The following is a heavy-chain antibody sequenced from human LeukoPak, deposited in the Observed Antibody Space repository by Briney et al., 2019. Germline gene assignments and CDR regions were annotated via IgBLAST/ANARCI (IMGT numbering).Heavy chain of an antibody. CDR2: INPNSGGT. V-gene: IGHV1-2*02. CDR1: GYTFTDYY. D-gene: IGHD1-26*01. Sequence: ASVKVSCKASGYTFTDYYMHWVRQAPGQGLEWMGWINPNSGGTNYAQKFQGRVTMTRDTSIRTAYMELSRLRSDDTAVYYCARGGWKWELLSYYYGMDVWGQGTTVTVSS. CDR3: ARGGWKWELLSYYYGMDV. J-gene: IGHJ6*02.